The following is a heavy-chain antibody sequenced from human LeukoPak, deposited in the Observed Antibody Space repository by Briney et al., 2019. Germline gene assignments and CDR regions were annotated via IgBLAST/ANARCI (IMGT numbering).Heavy chain of an antibody. Sequence: PGGSLRLSCAASGFTFTNFAMSWVRQPRENGLEWVSAISTSGGSTYYADSVKGRFTISRDNSKNTLFLQMNSLRAEDTAVYYCAKRRTTVVTLDSWGQGTLVTVPS. CDR2: ISTSGGST. J-gene: IGHJ4*02. D-gene: IGHD4-23*01. CDR1: GFTFTNFA. CDR3: AKRRTTVVTLDS. V-gene: IGHV3-23*01.